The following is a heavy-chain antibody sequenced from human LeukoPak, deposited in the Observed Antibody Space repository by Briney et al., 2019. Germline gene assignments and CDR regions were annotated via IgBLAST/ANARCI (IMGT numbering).Heavy chain of an antibody. CDR3: ARARPGYDTPPYYFDF. Sequence: GGSLRLSCATSGFTFSSYSMNWVRQAPGKGLEWISYIISSSSVIYYADSVKGRFTISGDNAKSSLYLQMNSLRAEDTAVYYCARARPGYDTPPYYFDFWGQGTLVNVSS. J-gene: IGHJ4*02. D-gene: IGHD3-16*01. CDR2: IISSSSVI. V-gene: IGHV3-48*01. CDR1: GFTFSSYS.